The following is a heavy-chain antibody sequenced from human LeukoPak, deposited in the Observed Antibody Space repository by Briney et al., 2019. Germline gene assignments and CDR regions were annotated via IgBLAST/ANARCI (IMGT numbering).Heavy chain of an antibody. Sequence: PGGSLGLSCAASGFTVSSNYMSWVRQAPGKGLEWVSVIYSGGSTYYADSVKGRFTISRDNSKNTLYLQMNSLRVEDTAVYYCARSYDFWSGYYFDYWGQGTLVTVSS. D-gene: IGHD3-3*01. CDR2: IYSGGST. CDR1: GFTVSSNY. J-gene: IGHJ4*02. V-gene: IGHV3-66*02. CDR3: ARSYDFWSGYYFDY.